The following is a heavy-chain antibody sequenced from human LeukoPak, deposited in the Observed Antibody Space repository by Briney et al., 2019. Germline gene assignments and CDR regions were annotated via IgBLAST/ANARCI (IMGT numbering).Heavy chain of an antibody. V-gene: IGHV1-46*01. CDR2: INPSGGST. Sequence: ASVKVSCKASGYTFTSYYMHWVRQAPGHGLEWIGIINPSGGSTSYAQKFQGRVTMTRDTSTSTVYMELSSLRSEDTAVYYCARPIAVAGYYFDYWGQGTLVTVSS. D-gene: IGHD6-19*01. CDR3: ARPIAVAGYYFDY. CDR1: GYTFTSYY. J-gene: IGHJ4*02.